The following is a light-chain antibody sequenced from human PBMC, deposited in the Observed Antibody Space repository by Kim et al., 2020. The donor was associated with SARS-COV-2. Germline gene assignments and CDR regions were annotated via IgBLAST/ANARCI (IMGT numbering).Light chain of an antibody. Sequence: SYVLTQSPSVSVAPGKTATITCGGDNIGSKSVHWYQQKPGQAPVLVIYYDSDRPSGIPERFSGSNSGNTATLTISRVEAGDEADYYCQVWDSSSDHYVFGTGTKVTVL. CDR2: YDS. J-gene: IGLJ1*01. V-gene: IGLV3-21*04. CDR1: NIGSKS. CDR3: QVWDSSSDHYV.